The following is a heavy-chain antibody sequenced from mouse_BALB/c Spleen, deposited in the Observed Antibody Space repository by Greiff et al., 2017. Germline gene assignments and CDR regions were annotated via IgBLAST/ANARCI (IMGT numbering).Heavy chain of an antibody. D-gene: IGHD1-1*01. Sequence: EVQLQQSGPELVKPGASVKMSCKASGYTFTSYVMHWVKQKPGQGLEWIGYINPYNDGTKYNEKFKGKATLTSDKSSSTAYMELSSLTSEDSAVYYCARGTTVVAPYYAMDYWGQGTSVTVSS. CDR2: INPYNDGT. J-gene: IGHJ4*01. CDR1: GYTFTSYV. V-gene: IGHV1-14*01. CDR3: ARGTTVVAPYYAMDY.